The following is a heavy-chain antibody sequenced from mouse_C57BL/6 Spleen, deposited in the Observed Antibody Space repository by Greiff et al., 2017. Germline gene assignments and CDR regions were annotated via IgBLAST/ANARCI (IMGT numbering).Heavy chain of an antibody. CDR1: GFNIKDDY. V-gene: IGHV14-4*01. CDR2: IDPENGDT. D-gene: IGHD2-3*01. J-gene: IGHJ3*01. Sequence: VQLQQSGAELVRPGASVKLSCTASGFNIKDDYMHWVKQRPEQGLEWIGWIDPENGDTEYASKFQGKATITADTSSNPAYLQLSSLTSEDTAVDYCTKGGYDTWFAYWGQGTLVTVSA. CDR3: TKGGYDTWFAY.